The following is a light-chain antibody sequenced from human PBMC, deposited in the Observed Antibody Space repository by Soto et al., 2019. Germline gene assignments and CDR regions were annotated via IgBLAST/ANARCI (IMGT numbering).Light chain of an antibody. CDR3: QQLNSYPCT. CDR1: QGISSY. V-gene: IGKV1-9*01. J-gene: IGKJ5*01. CDR2: AAS. Sequence: IQLTQSPSSLSASVGDRVTITCQASQGISSYLAWYQQKPGKAPKLLIYAASTLQSGVPSRFSRSGSGTDFTPTISSLQPEDFATSYCQQLNSYPCTFGQGTRLEIK.